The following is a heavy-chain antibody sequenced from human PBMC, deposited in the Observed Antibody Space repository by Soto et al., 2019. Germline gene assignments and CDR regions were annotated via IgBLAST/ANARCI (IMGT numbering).Heavy chain of an antibody. J-gene: IGHJ6*02. V-gene: IGHV3-30-3*01. CDR3: ARDYYRFNSGYGFSMDV. CDR1: GFTFRSYA. D-gene: IGHD5-12*01. Sequence: QVQLVESGGGVVQPGRSLRLSCAASGFTFRSYAMHWVRQAPGKGLEWVAVISYDGSNKYYADSVKGRFTISRDNSKNTLYLQMNSLRAVDTAVYYCARDYYRFNSGYGFSMDVWGQGTTVTVSS. CDR2: ISYDGSNK.